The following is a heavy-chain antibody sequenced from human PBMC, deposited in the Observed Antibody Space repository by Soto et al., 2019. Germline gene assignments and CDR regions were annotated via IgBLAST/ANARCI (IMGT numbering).Heavy chain of an antibody. CDR2: IQSGGDT. CDR1: GFTVSSNY. V-gene: IGHV3-66*01. CDR3: AREAFYDLWSGPGWFDP. J-gene: IGHJ5*02. D-gene: IGHD3-3*01. Sequence: EVLVVESGGGLVQPGGSLRLSCTASGFTVSSNYMSWVRQAPGKGLEWVSIIQSGGDTYYADSVKGRFTISRDNSENTLYLQMDSLRAEDTALYYCAREAFYDLWSGPGWFDPWGQGTLVTVSS.